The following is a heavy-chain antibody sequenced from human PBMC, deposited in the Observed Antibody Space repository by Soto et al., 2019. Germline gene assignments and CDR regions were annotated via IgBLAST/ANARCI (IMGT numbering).Heavy chain of an antibody. CDR1: GLSFNIYW. Sequence: DGQLVESGGGVVQPGGSLRLSCAASGLSFNIYWMHWVRQVPGKGLVWLARINSDGSHTIYVDSVKGRFTISRDNAKNTVFLQMDSLRDEDTGVYYCAGGMAGLDVWGQGTTVTVSS. V-gene: IGHV3-74*01. CDR2: INSDGSHT. CDR3: AGGMAGLDV. J-gene: IGHJ6*02.